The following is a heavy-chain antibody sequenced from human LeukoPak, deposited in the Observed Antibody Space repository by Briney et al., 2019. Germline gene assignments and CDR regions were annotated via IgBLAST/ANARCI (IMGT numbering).Heavy chain of an antibody. V-gene: IGHV4-34*01. CDR1: GGSFSGYF. CDR2: INHSGRT. CDR3: ARQNYGAAPLRY. D-gene: IGHD4/OR15-4a*01. Sequence: PSETLSLTCGVYGGSFSGYFWSWIRQPPGKGLEWIGEINHSGRTNYNPSLKSRVTISVDTSKNQFSLKLSSVTAADTAVYYCARQNYGAAPLRYWGQGTLVTVSS. J-gene: IGHJ4*02.